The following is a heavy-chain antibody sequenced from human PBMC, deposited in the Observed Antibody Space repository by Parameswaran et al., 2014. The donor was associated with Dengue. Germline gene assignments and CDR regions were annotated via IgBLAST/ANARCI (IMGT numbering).Heavy chain of an antibody. CDR2: IYHSGST. Sequence: PGKGLEWIGSIYHSGSTYYNPSLKSRVTISVDTSKNQFSLKLSSVTAADTAVYYCAVSLTPRDAFDIWGQGTMVTVSS. J-gene: IGHJ3*02. V-gene: IGHV4-38-2*01. CDR3: AVSLTPRDAFDI. D-gene: IGHD3-9*01.